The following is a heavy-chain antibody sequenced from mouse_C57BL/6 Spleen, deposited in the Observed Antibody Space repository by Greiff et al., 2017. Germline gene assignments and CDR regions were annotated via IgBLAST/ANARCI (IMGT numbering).Heavy chain of an antibody. J-gene: IGHJ4*01. CDR3: ARDGYDYGLYAMDD. CDR1: GYAFSSYW. D-gene: IGHD2-4*01. V-gene: IGHV1-80*01. CDR2: IYPGDGDT. Sequence: LVESGAELVKPGASVKISCKASGYAFSSYWMNWVKQRPGKGLEWIGQIYPGDGDTNYNGKFKGKATLTADKSSSTAYMQLSSLTSEDSAVYCCARDGYDYGLYAMDDWGQGTSVTVSS.